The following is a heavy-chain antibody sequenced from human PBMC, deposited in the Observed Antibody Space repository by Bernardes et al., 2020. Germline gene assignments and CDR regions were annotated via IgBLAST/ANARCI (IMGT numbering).Heavy chain of an antibody. J-gene: IGHJ3*01. CDR3: AGGHYSV. D-gene: IGHD3-10*01. Sequence: GSLRLSCAASGFTLNSVYMSWVRQAPGKGLEWVANIKQDENQKYYVDSVKGRFTISTDSAKNTLYLQMNSLRVEDTAMYYCAGGHYSVWGQGTMVTVSS. V-gene: IGHV3-7*03. CDR1: GFTLNSVY. CDR2: IKQDENQK.